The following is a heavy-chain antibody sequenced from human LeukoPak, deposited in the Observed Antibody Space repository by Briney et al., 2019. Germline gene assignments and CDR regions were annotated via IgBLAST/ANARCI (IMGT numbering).Heavy chain of an antibody. D-gene: IGHD6-19*01. Sequence: EASVKVSCKASGGTFSSYAISWVRQAPGQGLEWMGRIIPILGIANYAQKFQGRATITADKSTSTAYMELSSLRSEDTAVYYCARDYGVATIAVAAYAIDYWGQGTLVTVSS. CDR2: IIPILGIA. CDR3: ARDYGVATIAVAAYAIDY. CDR1: GGTFSSYA. V-gene: IGHV1-69*04. J-gene: IGHJ4*02.